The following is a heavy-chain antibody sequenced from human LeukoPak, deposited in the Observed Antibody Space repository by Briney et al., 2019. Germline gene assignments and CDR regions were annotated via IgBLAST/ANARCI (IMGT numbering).Heavy chain of an antibody. CDR2: IYSDGTS. CDR3: AREGGRLYDSSGYSYFDF. CDR1: GGSMSYY. D-gene: IGHD3-22*01. V-gene: IGHV4-59*01. Sequence: SETLSLTCTVSGGSMSYYWSCIRQPPGRGLEWIGFIYSDGTSKYSPSLKSRATISVDTSKNQFSLELNSVGAADTAVYYCAREGGRLYDSSGYSYFDFWGQGTLVTVSS. J-gene: IGHJ4*02.